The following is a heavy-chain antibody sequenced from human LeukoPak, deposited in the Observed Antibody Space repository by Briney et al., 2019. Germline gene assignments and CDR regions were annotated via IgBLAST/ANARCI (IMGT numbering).Heavy chain of an antibody. V-gene: IGHV3-30*02. CDR2: IWYDGSNK. J-gene: IGHJ6*02. D-gene: IGHD2-2*01. Sequence: GGSLRLSCAASGFTFSSYGMHWVGQAPGKGLEWVAVIWYDGSNKYYADSVKGRFTISRYNSKNTLYLQMNSLRAEDTAVYSCAKDLVVVPAASYYYYGTDVWGPGTTVTVSS. CDR3: AKDLVVVPAASYYYYGTDV. CDR1: GFTFSSYG.